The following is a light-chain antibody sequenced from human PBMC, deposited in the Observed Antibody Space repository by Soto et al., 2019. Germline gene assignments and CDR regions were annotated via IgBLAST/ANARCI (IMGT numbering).Light chain of an antibody. CDR3: QQGRT. Sequence: EIVMTQSPATLSVSPGERATLSCRASQTVSSDLAWYQQKPGQAPRLLVFGTSTRATGIPARFSGSGSGTEFTLTISSLQSEDFAVYYCQQGRTFGQGTKVEIK. V-gene: IGKV3-15*01. CDR2: GTS. CDR1: QTVSSD. J-gene: IGKJ1*01.